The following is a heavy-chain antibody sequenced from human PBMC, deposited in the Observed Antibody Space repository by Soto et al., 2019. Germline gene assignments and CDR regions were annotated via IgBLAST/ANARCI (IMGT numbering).Heavy chain of an antibody. D-gene: IGHD1-26*01. CDR3: AKDRFSGIYHRVFDS. Sequence: EVQLLESGGGLAQPGGSLRLSCAASGFTFSSYGMSWVRQAPGKGLEWVSGFSGGDGSTYYADSVKGRFTISRDNSKSTLYLQMNCLRADDTAVYYCAKDRFSGIYHRVFDSWGQGTLVTVSP. CDR1: GFTFSSYG. J-gene: IGHJ4*02. V-gene: IGHV3-23*01. CDR2: FSGGDGST.